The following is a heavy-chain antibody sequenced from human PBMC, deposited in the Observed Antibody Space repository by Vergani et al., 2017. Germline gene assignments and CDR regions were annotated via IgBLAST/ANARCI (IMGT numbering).Heavy chain of an antibody. Sequence: QVQLQESGPGLVKPSETLSLACTVSGGSISSYYWSWIRQPAGKGLEWIGRIYTSGSTNYNPSLKSRVTISVDTSKNQFSLKLSSVTAADTAVYYCARDRDRITMVRGVIAGAFDIWGQGTMVTVSS. CDR2: IYTSGST. CDR1: GGSISSYY. V-gene: IGHV4-4*07. J-gene: IGHJ3*02. D-gene: IGHD3-10*01. CDR3: ARDRDRITMVRGVIAGAFDI.